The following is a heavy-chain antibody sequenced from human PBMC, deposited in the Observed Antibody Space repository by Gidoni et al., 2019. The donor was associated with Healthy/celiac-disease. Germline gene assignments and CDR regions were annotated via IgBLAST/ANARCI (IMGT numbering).Heavy chain of an antibody. CDR3: AKGSWVVVAATHFDY. CDR1: GFPFSSYA. CDR2: ISGSGGST. J-gene: IGHJ4*02. V-gene: IGHV3-23*01. Sequence: EVQLLESGGGLVQPGGSLRLSCAASGFPFSSYAMSWVRQAPGKGLEWVSAISGSGGSTYYADSVKGRFTISRDNSKNTLYLQMNSLRAEDTAVYYCAKGSWVVVAATHFDYWGQGTLVTVSS. D-gene: IGHD2-15*01.